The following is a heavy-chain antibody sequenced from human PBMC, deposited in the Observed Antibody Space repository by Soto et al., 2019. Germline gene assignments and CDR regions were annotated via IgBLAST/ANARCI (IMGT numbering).Heavy chain of an antibody. J-gene: IGHJ6*02. CDR3: AKDHSLNALGETAAGTARYYYYGMDV. CDR1: GFTFSSYA. V-gene: IGHV3-23*01. D-gene: IGHD6-13*01. Sequence: TGGSLRLSCAASGFTFSSYAMSWVRQAPGKGLEWVSAISGSGGSTYYADSVKGRFTISRDNSKNTLYLQMNSLRAEDTAVYYCAKDHSLNALGETAAGTARYYYYGMDVWGQGTTVTVSS. CDR2: ISGSGGST.